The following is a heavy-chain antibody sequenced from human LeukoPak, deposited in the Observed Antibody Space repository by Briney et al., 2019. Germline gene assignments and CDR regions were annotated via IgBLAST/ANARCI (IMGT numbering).Heavy chain of an antibody. CDR3: ARDIHFGVVNYNWFDP. J-gene: IGHJ5*02. V-gene: IGHV1-46*01. CDR1: GYTFTGYY. Sequence: ASVKVSCKASGYTFTGYYMHWVRQAPGQGLEWMGIINPSGGSTSYAQKFQGRVTMTRDTSTSTVYMELSSLRSEDTAVYYCARDIHFGVVNYNWFDPWGQGTLVTVSS. D-gene: IGHD3-3*01. CDR2: INPSGGST.